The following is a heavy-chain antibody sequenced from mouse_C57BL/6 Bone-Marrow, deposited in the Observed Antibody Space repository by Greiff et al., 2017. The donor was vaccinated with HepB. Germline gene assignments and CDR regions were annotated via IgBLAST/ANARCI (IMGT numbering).Heavy chain of an antibody. CDR2: IRNKANGYTT. CDR1: GFTFTDYY. D-gene: IGHD1-1*01. V-gene: IGHV7-3*01. CDR3: ARGLITTVVATRAMDY. J-gene: IGHJ4*01. Sequence: EVQGVESGGGLVQPGGSLSLSCAASGFTFTDYYMSWVRQPPGKALEWLGFIRNKANGYTTEYSASVKGRFTISRDNSQSILYLQMNALRAEDSATYYCARGLITTVVATRAMDYWGQGTSVTVSS.